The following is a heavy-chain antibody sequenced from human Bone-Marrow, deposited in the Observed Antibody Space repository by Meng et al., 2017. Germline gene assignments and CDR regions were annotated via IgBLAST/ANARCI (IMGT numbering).Heavy chain of an antibody. D-gene: IGHD6-25*01. CDR2: INPKSGDT. V-gene: IGHV1-2*06. J-gene: IGHJ4*02. Sequence: QGGLVQSGAEVKKPGASVKVSCKPSGYTFPDYYMHWVRRAPGQGLEWMGRINPKSGDTHYAQKFQARVTMTGDTSISTAYMELSGLRSDDTAMYYCARDEDISAAGKLFGDYWGQGTLVTVSS. CDR1: GYTFPDYY. CDR3: ARDEDISAAGKLFGDY.